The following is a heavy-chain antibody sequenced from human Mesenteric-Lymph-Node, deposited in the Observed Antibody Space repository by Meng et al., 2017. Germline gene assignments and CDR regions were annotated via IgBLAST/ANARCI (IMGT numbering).Heavy chain of an antibody. V-gene: IGHV1-2*02. Sequence: QVQRVRSGAEVKKPGASVKVSCRASGYTLPGNYMHWVRQAPGQGLEWMGWINPNSGGTNYAQKFQGRVTMTRDTSINAAYMELTRLRSDDTAVYYCARGRYELIWGLFDPWGQGTLVTVSS. J-gene: IGHJ5*02. CDR1: GYTLPGNY. D-gene: IGHD1-1*01. CDR3: ARGRYELIWGLFDP. CDR2: INPNSGGT.